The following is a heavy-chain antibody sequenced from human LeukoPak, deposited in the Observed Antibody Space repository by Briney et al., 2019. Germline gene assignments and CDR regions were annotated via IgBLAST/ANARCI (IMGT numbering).Heavy chain of an antibody. V-gene: IGHV3-30*18. D-gene: IGHD2-15*01. CDR1: GFTFSSYG. CDR3: AKDRPFVVVVAATPPLFDY. Sequence: PGRSLRLSCAASGFTFSSYGMHWARQAPGKGLEWVAVISYDGSNKYYADSVKGRFTISRDNSKNTLYLQMNSLRAEDTAVYYCAKDRPFVVVVAATPPLFDYWGQGTLVTVSS. CDR2: ISYDGSNK. J-gene: IGHJ4*02.